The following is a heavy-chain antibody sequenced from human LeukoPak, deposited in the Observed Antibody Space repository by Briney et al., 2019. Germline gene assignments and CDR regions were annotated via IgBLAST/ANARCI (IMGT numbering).Heavy chain of an antibody. J-gene: IGHJ4*02. CDR1: GFTFSSYA. Sequence: GGSLRLSCAASGFTFSSYAMSWVRQAPGKGLEWVSAISGSGGSTYYADSVKGRFTISRDNSKNTLYLQMNSLRAEDTAVYYCAKDLSHYDFWSGYYTDEGWFDYWGQGTLVTVSS. CDR3: AKDLSHYDFWSGYYTDEGWFDY. D-gene: IGHD3-3*01. CDR2: ISGSGGST. V-gene: IGHV3-23*01.